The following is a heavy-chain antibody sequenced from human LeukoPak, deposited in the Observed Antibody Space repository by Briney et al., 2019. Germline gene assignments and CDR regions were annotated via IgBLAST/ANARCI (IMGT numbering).Heavy chain of an antibody. J-gene: IGHJ4*02. CDR2: INPNSGVT. CDR3: ARGPPQDYGDFSFDY. V-gene: IGHV1-2*06. D-gene: IGHD4-17*01. Sequence: ASVKVSCKASGCTFTGYYMYWVRQAPGQGLEWMGRINPNSGVTKYAQKFQGRVTMTRDTSISTYYMDLSRLRSDDTAVYYCARGPPQDYGDFSFDYWGQGTLVTVFS. CDR1: GCTFTGYY.